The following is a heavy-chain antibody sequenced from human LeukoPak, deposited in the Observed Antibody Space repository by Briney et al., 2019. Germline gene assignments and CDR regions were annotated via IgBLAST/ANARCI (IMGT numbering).Heavy chain of an antibody. CDR2: ISAYNGNT. Sequence: GASVKVSCKASGYTFTSYGISWVRQAPGQGLEWMGWISAYNGNTNYAQKLQGRVTMTTDTSTSTAYMELRSLRSDDTAVYYCARSKWGQWLRKRGNWFDPWGQGTLVTVSS. CDR3: ARSKWGQWLRKRGNWFDP. V-gene: IGHV1-18*01. J-gene: IGHJ5*02. CDR1: GYTFTSYG. D-gene: IGHD5-12*01.